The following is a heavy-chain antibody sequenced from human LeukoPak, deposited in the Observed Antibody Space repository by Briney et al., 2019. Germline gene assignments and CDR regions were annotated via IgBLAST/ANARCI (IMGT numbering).Heavy chain of an antibody. CDR2: IGISSGNT. V-gene: IGHV3-48*01. J-gene: IGHJ6*02. Sequence: GGSLRLSCAASGFNFIDYSMNWVRQAPGKGLEWISYIGISSGNTKYADSVKGRFTISRDKARNSLYLQMNSLRVEDTAVYYCARDPLWFGDYYGMDVWGQGTTVTVSS. CDR3: ARDPLWFGDYYGMDV. D-gene: IGHD3-10*01. CDR1: GFNFIDYS.